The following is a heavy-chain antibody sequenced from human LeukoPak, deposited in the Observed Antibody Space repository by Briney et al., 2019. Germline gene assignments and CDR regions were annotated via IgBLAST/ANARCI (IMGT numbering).Heavy chain of an antibody. J-gene: IGHJ3*02. D-gene: IGHD3-22*01. V-gene: IGHV4-59*01. Sequence: PSETLSLTCTASGVSISSYYWSWIRQPPGKGLEWIGHIYNSGSTIYNPSLKSRVTISIDTSKNQFSLKLTSVTAADTAVFYCARGNGYYDSSGYYSVDTFDIWGQGTMVTVSS. CDR2: IYNSGST. CDR3: ARGNGYYDSSGYYSVDTFDI. CDR1: GVSISSYY.